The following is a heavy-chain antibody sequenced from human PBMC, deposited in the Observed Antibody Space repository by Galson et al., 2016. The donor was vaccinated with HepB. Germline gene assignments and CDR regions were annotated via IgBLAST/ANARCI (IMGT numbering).Heavy chain of an antibody. CDR2: ISSSSSYI. CDR1: GFTFSSYS. D-gene: IGHD1-26*01. CDR3: ARGGIVGAIFDY. Sequence: SLRLSCAASGFTFSSYSMNWVRQAPGKGLEWVSSISSSSSYIYYADSVKGRFTISRDNAKDSLYLQMNSLRAEDTAVYYCARGGIVGAIFDYWGQGTLVTVSS. J-gene: IGHJ4*02. V-gene: IGHV3-21*01.